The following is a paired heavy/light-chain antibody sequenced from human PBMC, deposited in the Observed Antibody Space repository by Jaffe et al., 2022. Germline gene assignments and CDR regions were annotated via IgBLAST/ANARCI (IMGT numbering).Heavy chain of an antibody. V-gene: IGHV3-49*04. Sequence: EVQLVESGGGLVQPGRSLRLSCTASGFTFGDYAMNWVRQAPGKGLEWVGFIRSRPYGGTTEYAASVKGRFTISRDDSESIAYLQMNSLKTEDTAVYYCTREGVRYLGWPPFDYWGQGTLVTVSS. D-gene: IGHD6-19*01. J-gene: IGHJ4*02. CDR3: TREGVRYLGWPPFDY. CDR1: GFTFGDYA. CDR2: IRSRPYGGTT.
Light chain of an antibody. Sequence: DIVMTQTPLSLSVTPGQPASISCKSSQSLLHSDGKTYLYWYLQKPGQSPQLLIYEVSSRFSGVPDRFSGSGSGTDFTLKISRVEAEDVGVYYCMQAINLPRTFGQGTKLEIK. CDR2: EVS. J-gene: IGKJ2*01. CDR3: MQAINLPRT. V-gene: IGKV2-29*02. CDR1: QSLLHSDGKTY.